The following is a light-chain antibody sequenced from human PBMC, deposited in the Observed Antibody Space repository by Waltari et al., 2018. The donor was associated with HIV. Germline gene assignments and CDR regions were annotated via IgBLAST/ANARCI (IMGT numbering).Light chain of an antibody. Sequence: QSGLTQPASVSGALGQSNTIFCNGSVRDIGTYNLVSWYQQFPGKAPKVIISEVSNRPSGISDRFSGSKSANSASLRISGLRPEDEADYFCCSYAGPDTFFVFGGGT. V-gene: IGLV2-23*02. CDR2: EVS. CDR3: CSYAGPDTFFV. CDR1: VRDIGTYNL. J-gene: IGLJ1*01.